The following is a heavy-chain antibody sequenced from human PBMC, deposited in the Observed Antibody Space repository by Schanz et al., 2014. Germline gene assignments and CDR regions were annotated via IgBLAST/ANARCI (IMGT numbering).Heavy chain of an antibody. V-gene: IGHV3-30-3*01. CDR2: ISYDGNTK. D-gene: IGHD3-3*01. CDR1: GFTFNSYA. CDR3: ARDLLVSHYDFWSGNDY. J-gene: IGHJ4*02. Sequence: QVQLVESGGGVVQPGGSLRLSCAASGFTFNSYAFHWVRQAPGKGLEWVALISYDGNTKYYADSVKGRFTISRDNSKNTLYLQMKSLRADDTAVYYCARDLLVSHYDFWSGNDYWGQGTLVTVSS.